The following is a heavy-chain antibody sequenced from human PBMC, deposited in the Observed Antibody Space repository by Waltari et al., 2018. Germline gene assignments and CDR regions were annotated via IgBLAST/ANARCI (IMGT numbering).Heavy chain of an antibody. CDR2: ITPSGSST. Sequence: QVQLVQSGAEVKKPGASVKVSCKASGYTFTSYYMHWVRQAPGQGLEWMGRITPSGSSTRYAKKFQGRVTMTRDTSTSTVYMERSSLRSEDTAVEYCARGAVVVVPAAIDAFDSWGQGTMVTVSS. CDR3: ARGAVVVVPAAIDAFDS. J-gene: IGHJ3*02. CDR1: GYTFTSYY. V-gene: IGHV1-46*01. D-gene: IGHD2-2*01.